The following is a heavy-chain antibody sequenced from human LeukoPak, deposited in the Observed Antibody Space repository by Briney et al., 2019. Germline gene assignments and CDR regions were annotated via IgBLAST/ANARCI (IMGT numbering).Heavy chain of an antibody. CDR1: GFTFSSYR. Sequence: GGSLRLSCAASGFTFSSYRLHWVRQAPGKGLEWVSVISSDGSNIYYADSVKGRFTISRDNPKNTVYLQMSRLRLEDTAVYYCARGRTFWTLGYWGQGTLVTVSS. CDR2: ISSDGSNI. V-gene: IGHV3-30*04. D-gene: IGHD3/OR15-3a*01. J-gene: IGHJ4*02. CDR3: ARGRTFWTLGY.